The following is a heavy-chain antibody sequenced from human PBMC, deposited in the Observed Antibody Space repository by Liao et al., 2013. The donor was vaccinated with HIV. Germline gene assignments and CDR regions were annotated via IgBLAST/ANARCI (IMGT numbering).Heavy chain of an antibody. V-gene: IGHV4-4*07. CDR3: AKEETSSYFDFWSGFHHYFYMDV. Sequence: QVQLQESGPGLVKPSETLSLTCTVSGGSISSYYWSWIRQPAGKGLEWIGRIYTSGSTNYNPSLKSRVTMSVDTSKNQFSLKLSSVTAADTAVYYCAKEETSSYFDFWSGFHHYFYMDVWGKGTTVTVSS. J-gene: IGHJ6*03. D-gene: IGHD3-3*01. CDR2: IYTSGST. CDR1: GGSISSYY.